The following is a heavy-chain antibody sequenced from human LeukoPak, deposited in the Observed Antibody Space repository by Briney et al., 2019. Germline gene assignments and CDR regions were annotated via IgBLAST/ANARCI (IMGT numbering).Heavy chain of an antibody. D-gene: IGHD2-21*02. V-gene: IGHV3-21*01. CDR3: ARAYCGGDRADYCFDY. J-gene: IGHJ4*02. CDR1: GFTLSSYN. CDR2: ISWRSSDI. Sequence: GGSLRLSCVASGFTLSSYNMKWVRQAPGKRLEWVSSISWRSSDIEYADSVKGRFTISRDNAKNSLYLQMNSLRAEDTAVYYCARAYCGGDRADYCFDYWGQGTLVTVSS.